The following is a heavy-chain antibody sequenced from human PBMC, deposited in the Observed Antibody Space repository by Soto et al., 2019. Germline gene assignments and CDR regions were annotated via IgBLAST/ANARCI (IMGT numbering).Heavy chain of an antibody. D-gene: IGHD6-13*01. V-gene: IGHV4-34*01. CDR1: GGSFSGYY. CDR2: INHSGST. J-gene: IGHJ5*02. Sequence: PSETLSLTCAVYGGSFSGYYWSWIRQPPGKGLEWIGEINHSGSTNYNPSLKSRVTISVDTSKNQFSLKLSSVTAADTAVYYCARGRVFKSSSSWSNWFDPWGQGTLVTVSS. CDR3: ARGRVFKSSSSWSNWFDP.